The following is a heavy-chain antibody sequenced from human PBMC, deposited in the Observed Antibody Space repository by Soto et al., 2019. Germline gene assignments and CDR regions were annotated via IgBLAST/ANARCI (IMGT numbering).Heavy chain of an antibody. CDR1: GFTFSSYW. CDR2: INSDGSST. CDR3: ARETKGIVVNYYGMDV. J-gene: IGHJ6*02. D-gene: IGHD3-22*01. V-gene: IGHV3-74*01. Sequence: GGSLRFSCAASGFTFSSYWMHWVRQAPWKGLVWVSRINSDGSSTSYADSVKGRFTISRDNAKNTLYLQMNSLRAEDTAVYYCARETKGIVVNYYGMDVWGQGTTVTVSS.